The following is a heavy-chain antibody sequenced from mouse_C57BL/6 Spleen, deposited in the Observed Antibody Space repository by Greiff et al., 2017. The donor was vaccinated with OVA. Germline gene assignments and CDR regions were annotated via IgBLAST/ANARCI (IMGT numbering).Heavy chain of an antibody. CDR2: IDPSDSYT. V-gene: IGHV1-69*01. CDR1: GYTFTSYW. Sequence: QVQLQQPGAELVMPGASVKLSCKASGYTFTSYWMHWVKQRPGQGLEWIGEIDPSDSYTNYNQKFKGKSTLTVDKSSSTAYMQLRSLTSEDSACYYSARSQLCWRYYAMDYWGQGTSVTVSS. CDR3: ARSQLCWRYYAMDY. J-gene: IGHJ4*01. D-gene: IGHD3-1*01.